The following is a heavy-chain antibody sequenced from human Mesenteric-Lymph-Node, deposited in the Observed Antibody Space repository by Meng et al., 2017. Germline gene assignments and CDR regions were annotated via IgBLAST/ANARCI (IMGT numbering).Heavy chain of an antibody. CDR1: GFTFSSYA. D-gene: IGHD2-21*02. V-gene: IGHV3-23*01. Sequence: GESLKISCAASGFTFSSYAMSWVRQAPGKGLEWVSAISGSGGSTYYADSVKGRFTISRDNSKNTLYLQMNSLRAEDTAVYYCARDRGSDDPIDSWGQGTLVTVSS. CDR3: ARDRGSDDPIDS. CDR2: ISGSGGST. J-gene: IGHJ4*02.